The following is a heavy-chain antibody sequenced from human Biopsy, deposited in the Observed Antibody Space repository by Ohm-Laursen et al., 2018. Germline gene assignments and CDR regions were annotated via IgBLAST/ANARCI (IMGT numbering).Heavy chain of an antibody. CDR2: IYYDGLNK. CDR3: ARDGIVVVPAAFHLDN. Sequence: SLRLSCAAFGFMFSSYGMHWVRQAPGKGLEWVAVIYYDGLNKEYADSVKGRFTISRDNSKNTLFLRMNSLRAEDTAVYYCARDGIVVVPAAFHLDNWGQGTLVTVSS. V-gene: IGHV3-33*01. J-gene: IGHJ4*02. D-gene: IGHD2-2*01. CDR1: GFMFSSYG.